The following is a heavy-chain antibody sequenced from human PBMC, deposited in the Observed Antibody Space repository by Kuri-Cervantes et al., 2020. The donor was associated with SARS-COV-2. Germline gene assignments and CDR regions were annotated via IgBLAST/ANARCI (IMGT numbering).Heavy chain of an antibody. Sequence: GESLKISCAASGFTFSSYAMHWVRQAPGKGLEWVAVISYDGSNKYYADSVKGRFTISRDNSKNTLYLQMNSLRAEDTAVYYCARGGGGYYRTYFDYWGQGTPVTVSS. J-gene: IGHJ4*02. CDR1: GFTFSSYA. CDR3: ARGGGGYYRTYFDY. V-gene: IGHV3-30-3*01. D-gene: IGHD3-22*01. CDR2: ISYDGSNK.